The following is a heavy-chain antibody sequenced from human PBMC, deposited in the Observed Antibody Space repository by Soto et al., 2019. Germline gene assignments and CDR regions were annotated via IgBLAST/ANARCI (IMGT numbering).Heavy chain of an antibody. Sequence: QVQLQQWGAGLLKPSETLSLTCDVYGGSFSGYYWSWIRQPPGKGLEWIGEITHSGSTSYTPSLKRXVXXSVDTSKNQFSLNLSSVTAADTAVYYCARGGSSWYAEYLQHWGQGTLVTVSS. J-gene: IGHJ1*01. D-gene: IGHD6-13*01. V-gene: IGHV4-34*01. CDR1: GGSFSGYY. CDR2: ITHSGST. CDR3: ARGGSSWYAEYLQH.